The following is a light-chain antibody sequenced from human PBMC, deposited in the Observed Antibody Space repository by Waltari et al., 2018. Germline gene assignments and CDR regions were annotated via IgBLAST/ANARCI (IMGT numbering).Light chain of an antibody. Sequence: QSVLTQPASVSGSPGQSITISFTGSSHDVDDFNYGAWYQQHPDKAPEPILFDVTTGAAGISMRFAGSKSANTASLTLSGLQAEDGAFYYCSSHTNRSLLGVFGGGTKLTVL. CDR3: SSHTNRSLLGV. CDR1: SHDVDDFNY. CDR2: DVT. V-gene: IGLV2-14*03. J-gene: IGLJ3*02.